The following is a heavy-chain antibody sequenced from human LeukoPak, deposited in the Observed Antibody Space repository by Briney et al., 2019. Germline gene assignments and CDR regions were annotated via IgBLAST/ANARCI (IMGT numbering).Heavy chain of an antibody. V-gene: IGHV3-30*18. CDR1: GFTFSSYG. CDR2: ISYDGSNK. Sequence: GRSLRLSCAASGFTFSSYGMHWVRQAPGKGLEWVAVISYDGSNKYYADSVKGRFTISRDNSKNTLYLQMNSLRAEDTAVYYCAKCEGSAPYSSSCPLDAFDIWGQGTMVTVSS. CDR3: AKCEGSAPYSSSCPLDAFDI. D-gene: IGHD6-13*01. J-gene: IGHJ3*02.